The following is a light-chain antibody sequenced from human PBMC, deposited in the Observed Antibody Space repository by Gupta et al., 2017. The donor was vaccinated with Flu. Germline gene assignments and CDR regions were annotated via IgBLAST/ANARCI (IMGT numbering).Light chain of an antibody. V-gene: IGKV4-1*01. CDR3: QQYYSTPRT. CDR2: WAS. J-gene: IGKJ2*01. Sequence: NCKSSQSVLSSSNSKNYLAWYQQKPGQPPKLLIYWASTRESGVPDRFSGSGSGTDFTLSISSLQAEDVAVYYCQQYYSTPRTFGQGTKLEIK. CDR1: QSVLSSSNSKNY.